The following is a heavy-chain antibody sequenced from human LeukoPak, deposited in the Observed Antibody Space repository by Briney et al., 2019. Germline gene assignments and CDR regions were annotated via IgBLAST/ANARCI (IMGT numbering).Heavy chain of an antibody. CDR2: NYTSGST. V-gene: IGHV4-61*02. CDR3: AREGYDFWSGYLGEPYYYYGMDV. Sequence: SETLSLTCTVSGGSISSGSYYWSWIRQPAGKGLEWIGRNYTSGSTNYNPSLKSRVTISVDTSKNQFSLKLSSVTAADTAVYYCAREGYDFWSGYLGEPYYYYGMDVWGQGTTVTVSS. J-gene: IGHJ6*02. D-gene: IGHD3-3*01. CDR1: GGSISSGSYY.